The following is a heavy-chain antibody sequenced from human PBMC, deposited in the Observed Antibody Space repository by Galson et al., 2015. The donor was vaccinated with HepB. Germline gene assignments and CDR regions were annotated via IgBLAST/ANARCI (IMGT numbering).Heavy chain of an antibody. CDR2: IIPILGIA. CDR3: ARGDSSGPDGAY. Sequence: SVKVSCKASGGTFSSYTISWVRQAPGQGLEWMGRIIPILGIANYAQKFQGRVTITADKSTSTAYMELSSLRSEDTAVYYCARGDSSGPDGAYWGQGTLVTVSS. D-gene: IGHD6-19*01. J-gene: IGHJ4*02. CDR1: GGTFSSYT. V-gene: IGHV1-69*02.